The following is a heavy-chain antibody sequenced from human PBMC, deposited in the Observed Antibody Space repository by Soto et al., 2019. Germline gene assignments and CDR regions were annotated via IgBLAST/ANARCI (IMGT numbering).Heavy chain of an antibody. CDR3: ARVVPGAEAWFGP. V-gene: IGHV1-18*01. J-gene: IGHJ5*02. CDR1: GYTFSNYG. Sequence: QVQLVQSGGEVKRPGASVKVSCKTSGYTFSNYGITWVRQAPGQPLEWLGRISLDSDRTNYAQKFQGGVSMTTDTSTTTAYMELRSLRSDDTAVYYCARVVPGAEAWFGPWGQGTLVTVSS. CDR2: ISLDSDRT. D-gene: IGHD2-2*01.